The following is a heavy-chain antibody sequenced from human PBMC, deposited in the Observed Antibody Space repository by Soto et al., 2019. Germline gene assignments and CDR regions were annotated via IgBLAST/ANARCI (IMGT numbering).Heavy chain of an antibody. V-gene: IGHV3-66*01. D-gene: IGHD4-17*01. CDR2: IYSGGGT. CDR3: ARSPTRTTSADYFDP. CDR1: GFTVSNSY. Sequence: EVQLVESGGGLVQPGGSLRLSCAASGFTVSNSYMSWVRQAPGKGLEYVSVIYSGGGTYYADSVKGRFTISRDNSKNTLSIQMNSRGAADTAVYYCARSPTRTTSADYFDPWGQGTLVTVSS. J-gene: IGHJ5*02.